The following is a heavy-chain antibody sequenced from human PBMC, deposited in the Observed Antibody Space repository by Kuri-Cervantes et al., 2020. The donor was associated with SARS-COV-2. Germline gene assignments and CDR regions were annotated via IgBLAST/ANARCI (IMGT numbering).Heavy chain of an antibody. V-gene: IGHV4-4*02. CDR1: GGSISSSNW. Sequence: SETLSLTCAVSGGSISSSNWWSWVRQPPGKGLEWIGEIYHSGSTNYNPSLKSRVTISVDKSKNQFSLKLSSVTAADTAVYYCARLGTYDSSGYGDYWGQGTLVTVSS. CDR3: ARLGTYDSSGYGDY. CDR2: IYHSGST. D-gene: IGHD3-22*01. J-gene: IGHJ4*02.